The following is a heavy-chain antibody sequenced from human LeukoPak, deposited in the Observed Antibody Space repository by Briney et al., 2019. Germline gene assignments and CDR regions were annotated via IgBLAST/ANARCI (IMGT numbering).Heavy chain of an antibody. D-gene: IGHD1-26*01. Sequence: GASVKVSCKASGYTFTDYYMHWVRQAPGKGLEWMGRVDPEDGETRYAEKFQGRVTITADTSTDTAYMDLSSLRFEDTAVYYCARARWELDAFDIWGQGTMVTVSS. CDR2: VDPEDGET. J-gene: IGHJ3*02. CDR1: GYTFTDYY. CDR3: ARARWELDAFDI. V-gene: IGHV1-69-2*01.